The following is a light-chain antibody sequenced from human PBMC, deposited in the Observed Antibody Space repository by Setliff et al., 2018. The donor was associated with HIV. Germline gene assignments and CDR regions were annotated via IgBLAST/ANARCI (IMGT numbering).Light chain of an antibody. V-gene: IGLV2-14*01. J-gene: IGLJ1*01. Sequence: QSVLTQPASVSGSPGQSITISCTGTSSDVGGYNYVSWYQQHPGEAPKLMIYDVSKRPSGVSLRFSASKSGTTASLTISGLQAEDEADYYCSSYTISSTFVFGTGTKVTVL. CDR2: DVS. CDR1: SSDVGGYNY. CDR3: SSYTISSTFV.